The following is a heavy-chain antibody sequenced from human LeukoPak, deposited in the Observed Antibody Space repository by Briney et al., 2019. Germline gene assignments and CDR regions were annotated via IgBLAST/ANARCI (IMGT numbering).Heavy chain of an antibody. D-gene: IGHD3-10*01. V-gene: IGHV3-30-3*01. CDR1: GFTFSSYA. J-gene: IGHJ4*02. Sequence: PGGSLRLSCAASGFTFSSYAMHWVRQAPGKGLEWVAVISYDGSNKYYADSVKGRFTISRDNSKNTLYLQMNSLRAEDTAVYYCARAYYYGSGSLIYYFDYWGQGTLVTVSS. CDR2: ISYDGSNK. CDR3: ARAYYYGSGSLIYYFDY.